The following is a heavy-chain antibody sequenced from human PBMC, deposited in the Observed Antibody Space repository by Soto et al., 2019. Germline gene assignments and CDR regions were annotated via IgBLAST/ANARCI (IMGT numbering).Heavy chain of an antibody. CDR1: GFTFSSYA. CDR3: ATTLKTQTVSARYGMDV. Sequence: PGGSLRLSCSASGFTFSSYAMHWVRQAPGKGLEWVAVISYDGSNKYYADSVKGRFTIFRDISNNTLYLQMDSLRAEDTAGYYCATTLKTQTVSARYGMDVWGQGTTVTVSS. V-gene: IGHV3-30-3*01. J-gene: IGHJ6*02. D-gene: IGHD4-17*01. CDR2: ISYDGSNK.